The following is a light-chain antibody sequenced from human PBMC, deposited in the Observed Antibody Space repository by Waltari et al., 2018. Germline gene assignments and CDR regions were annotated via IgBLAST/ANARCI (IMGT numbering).Light chain of an antibody. J-gene: IGLJ6*01. CDR3: CTWDGNSKTHV. Sequence: QPVLTQPSSHSASPGAPARLTCTLSSGFSVGDFWIRWYQQKPGSPPRYLLYYHSDSDKHQDSGIPSRFSGSNDASANAGILHISGLQPEDEDDYYCCTWDGNSKTHVFGSGTKLTVL. CDR1: SGFSVGDFW. CDR2: YHSDSDK. V-gene: IGLV5-52*01.